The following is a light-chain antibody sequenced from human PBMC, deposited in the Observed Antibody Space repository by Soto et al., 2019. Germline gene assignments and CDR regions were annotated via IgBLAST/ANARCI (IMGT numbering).Light chain of an antibody. Sequence: EIVLTQSPGTLSLSPGERATLSCRASQTVSSSYLAWYQHKPGQAPRLLIYGASGRATGIPDRFSGSGSGTDFTLTISRLEPEDFAVYYCQQYGGSPRTFGQGTKVEIK. J-gene: IGKJ1*01. CDR3: QQYGGSPRT. CDR2: GAS. CDR1: QTVSSSY. V-gene: IGKV3-20*01.